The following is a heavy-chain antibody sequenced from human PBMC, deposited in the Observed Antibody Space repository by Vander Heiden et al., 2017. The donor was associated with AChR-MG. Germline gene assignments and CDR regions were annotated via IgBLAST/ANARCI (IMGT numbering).Heavy chain of an antibody. Sequence: QVQLVESGGGLVKPGGSLRVPCAASGFTISDYYMSWIRQAPGKGLEWIAYISSRGSTKFYADSVQGRFTISRDNAKNSLFLQMDSLRADDSAVYYCARFGAWELETWGQGTLVTVSS. CDR3: ARFGAWELET. V-gene: IGHV3-11*01. CDR1: GFTISDYY. D-gene: IGHD1-26*01. J-gene: IGHJ5*02. CDR2: ISSRGSTK.